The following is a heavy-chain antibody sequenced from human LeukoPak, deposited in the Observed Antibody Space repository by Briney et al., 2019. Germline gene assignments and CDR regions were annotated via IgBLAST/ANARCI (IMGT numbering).Heavy chain of an antibody. J-gene: IGHJ4*02. Sequence: GGSLRLSCAASGFTFSGSAIHWGRQSSGKGLEWVGQIDKKDKGYATATAYAASVKGRFTISRDDSINTAYLQMKSLKTEDTAVYYCARDWSDLGSGRGEPFDYWGQGTLVTVSS. V-gene: IGHV3-73*01. CDR2: IDKKDKGYATAT. CDR3: ARDWSDLGSGRGEPFDY. D-gene: IGHD3-10*01. CDR1: GFTFSGSA.